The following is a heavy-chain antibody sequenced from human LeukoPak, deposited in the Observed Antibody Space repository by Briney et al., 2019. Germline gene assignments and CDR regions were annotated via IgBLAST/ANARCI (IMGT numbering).Heavy chain of an antibody. Sequence: GGPLRLSCEASGFSFSTSGVHWVRQAPGKGLEWMAVISKDGRKNHYADSVKGRFTISRDNSKSTLFLQMNSLRPEDTAIYYCARDLLNYGSAYYDVGIFDSWGQGTLVTVSS. V-gene: IGHV3-30*04. J-gene: IGHJ4*02. CDR1: GFSFSTSG. CDR3: ARDLLNYGSAYYDVGIFDS. CDR2: ISKDGRKN. D-gene: IGHD3-10*01.